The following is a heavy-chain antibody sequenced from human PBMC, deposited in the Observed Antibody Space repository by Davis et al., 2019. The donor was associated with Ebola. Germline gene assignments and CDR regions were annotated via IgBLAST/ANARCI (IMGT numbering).Heavy chain of an antibody. CDR3: ARDSRGLMRPWYYGMDV. J-gene: IGHJ6*04. CDR1: GFTFRSYA. D-gene: IGHD3-16*01. CDR2: ISGSGGST. V-gene: IGHV3-23*01. Sequence: PGGSLRLSCEASGFTFRSYAMSWVRQAPGKGLEWVSGISGSGGSTYYADSVKGRFTISRDNAKNSLYLQMNSLRDEDTAVYYCARDSRGLMRPWYYGMDVWGKGTTVTVSS.